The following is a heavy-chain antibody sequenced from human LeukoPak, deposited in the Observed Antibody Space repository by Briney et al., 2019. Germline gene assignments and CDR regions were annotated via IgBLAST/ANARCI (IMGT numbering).Heavy chain of an antibody. V-gene: IGHV4-31*11. CDR2: IYYSGST. D-gene: IGHD3-9*01. CDR1: GGSISSGGYY. J-gene: IGHJ4*02. Sequence: PSQTLSLTCAVSGGSISSGGYYWSWIRQHPGKGLEWIGYIYYSGSTYYNPSLKSRVTISVDTSKNQFSLKLSSVTAADTAVYYCACVLRCFDWAPGYWGQGTLVTVSS. CDR3: ACVLRCFDWAPGY.